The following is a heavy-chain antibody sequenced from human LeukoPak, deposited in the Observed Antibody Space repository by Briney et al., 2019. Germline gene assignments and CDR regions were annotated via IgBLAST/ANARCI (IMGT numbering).Heavy chain of an antibody. D-gene: IGHD2-2*01. CDR2: IYYSGST. Sequence: SETLSLTCTVSGGSLSSSSYYWGWIRQPSGKGLEWIGSIYYSGSTYYNPSLKSRVTISVDTSKNQFSLKLSSVTAADTAVYYCARRSRCSSTSCPMGDWFDPWGQGTLVTVSS. V-gene: IGHV4-39*07. CDR1: GGSLSSSSYY. J-gene: IGHJ5*02. CDR3: ARRSRCSSTSCPMGDWFDP.